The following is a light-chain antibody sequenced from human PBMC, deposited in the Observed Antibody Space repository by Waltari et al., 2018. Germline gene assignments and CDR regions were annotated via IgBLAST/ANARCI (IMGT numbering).Light chain of an antibody. V-gene: IGLV2-14*03. J-gene: IGLJ2*01. CDR3: SSYTSSSTLV. CDR1: SSDVGGYNY. Sequence: QSALTQPASVSGSPGQSITISCTGTSSDVGGYNYVSWYQHHPGKAPKLMIYDCSNRPSGVSNRFSGSKSGNTASLTISGLQAEDEADYYCSSYTSSSTLVFGGGTKLTVL. CDR2: DCS.